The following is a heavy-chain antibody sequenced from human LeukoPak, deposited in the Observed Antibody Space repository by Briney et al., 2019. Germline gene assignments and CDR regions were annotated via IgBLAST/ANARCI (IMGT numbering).Heavy chain of an antibody. D-gene: IGHD3-22*01. CDR2: ISSSGSSV. V-gene: IGHV3-48*03. J-gene: IGHJ4*02. CDR1: GFTFSSYE. CDR3: AKGRAGNYYYDSSDY. Sequence: GGSLRLSCAASGFTFSSYEMNWVRQAPGEGLEWVSYISSSGSSVKYADSVKGRFTISRDNAKNSLYLQMNSLRAENTAVYYCAKGRAGNYYYDSSDYWGQGTLVTVSS.